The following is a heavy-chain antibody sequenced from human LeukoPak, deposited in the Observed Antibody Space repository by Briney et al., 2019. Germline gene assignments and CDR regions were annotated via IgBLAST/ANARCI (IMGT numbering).Heavy chain of an antibody. CDR2: MNPNSGNT. CDR1: GYTFTSYD. Sequence: ASVKVSCKASGYTFTSYDINWVRQATGQGLEWMGWMNPNSGNTGYAQKFQGRVTMTRNTSISTAYMELSSLRSEDTAVYYCARVWSNSSSSTNWFDPWGQGTLVTVSS. D-gene: IGHD3-3*01. V-gene: IGHV1-8*01. J-gene: IGHJ5*02. CDR3: ARVWSNSSSSTNWFDP.